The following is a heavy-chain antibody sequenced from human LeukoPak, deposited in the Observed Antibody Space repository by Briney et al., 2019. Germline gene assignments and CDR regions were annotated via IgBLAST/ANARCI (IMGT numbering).Heavy chain of an antibody. V-gene: IGHV5-51*01. D-gene: IGHD3-10*01. CDR2: IYPGDSDT. CDR3: ARQGVLGDYYGSGSYYHAY. Sequence: VSLKISCKGSGYSFTSYWIAWVRQVPGKGLEWMGIIYPGDSDTRYSPSFQGQVTISADKSITTAYLQRSSLKASDTAMYYCARQGVLGDYYGSGSYYHAYWGQGTLVTVSS. J-gene: IGHJ4*02. CDR1: GYSFTSYW.